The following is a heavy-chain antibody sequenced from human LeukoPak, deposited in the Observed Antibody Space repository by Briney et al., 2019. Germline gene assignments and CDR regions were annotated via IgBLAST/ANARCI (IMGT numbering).Heavy chain of an antibody. Sequence: SETLSLTCAVYGGSFSGYYWSWVRQPPGKGLEWIGEINHSGSTNYNPSLKSRVTISVDTSKNQFSLKLSSVTAADTAVYYCARGSPRGSSSRFDPWDQGTLVTVSS. CDR2: INHSGST. J-gene: IGHJ5*02. CDR3: ARGSPRGSSSRFDP. D-gene: IGHD6-6*01. CDR1: GGSFSGYY. V-gene: IGHV4-34*01.